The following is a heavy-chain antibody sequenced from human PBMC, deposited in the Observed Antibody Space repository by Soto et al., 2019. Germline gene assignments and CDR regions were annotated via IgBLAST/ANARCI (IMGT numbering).Heavy chain of an antibody. J-gene: IGHJ5*02. CDR3: ARGEGLLNWFAP. CDR2: ISSSSSTI. CDR1: GFTFSSYS. V-gene: IGHV3-48*01. D-gene: IGHD1-26*01. Sequence: EVQLVESGGGLVQPGGSLRLSCAASGFTFSSYSMNWVRQAPGKGLEWVSYISSSSSTIYYADSVKGRFTISRGNSKTSLSLQMNSLRAEDTAVYYCARGEGLLNWFAPWGQGTLVTVSS.